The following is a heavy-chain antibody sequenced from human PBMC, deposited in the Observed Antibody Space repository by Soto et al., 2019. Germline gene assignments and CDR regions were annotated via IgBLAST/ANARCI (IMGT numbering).Heavy chain of an antibody. Sequence: GGSLRLSCAASGFTFSSYAMHWVRQAPGKGLEWVAVISYDGSNKYYADPVKGRFTISRDNSKNTLYLQMNSLRDEDTAVYYCGRATSSLTRFDYWGQGPLVTLSS. CDR3: GRATSSLTRFDY. D-gene: IGHD2-2*01. J-gene: IGHJ4*02. CDR2: ISYDGSNK. CDR1: GFTFSSYA. V-gene: IGHV3-30-3*01.